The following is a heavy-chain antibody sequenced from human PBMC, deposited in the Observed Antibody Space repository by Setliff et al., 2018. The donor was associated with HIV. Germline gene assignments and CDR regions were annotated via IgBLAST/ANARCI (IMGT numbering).Heavy chain of an antibody. Sequence: ASVKVSCKASGYTFISYAIHWVRQAPGQSLEWMGWITGGSGNTKYSEKFQGRVTLTRDTSACTAYMELSSLRSEDTAVYYCARKGSGSSFDFEYWGQGTLVTVSS. CDR1: GYTFISYA. V-gene: IGHV1-3*01. CDR2: ITGGSGNT. D-gene: IGHD3-10*01. CDR3: ARKGSGSSFDFEY. J-gene: IGHJ4*02.